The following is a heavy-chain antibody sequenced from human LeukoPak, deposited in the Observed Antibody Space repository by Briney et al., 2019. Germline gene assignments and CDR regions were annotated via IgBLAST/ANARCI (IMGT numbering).Heavy chain of an antibody. CDR2: IYYSGST. CDR3: ASPFYDILTGSFPFDI. Sequence: SETLSLTCTVSGGSISSSSYYWGWIRQPPGKGLEWIGGIYYSGSTYYNPSLKSRVTISVDTSKNQFSLKLSSVTAADTAVYYCASPFYDILTGSFPFDIWGQGTMVTVSS. CDR1: GGSISSSSYY. V-gene: IGHV4-39*01. J-gene: IGHJ3*02. D-gene: IGHD3-9*01.